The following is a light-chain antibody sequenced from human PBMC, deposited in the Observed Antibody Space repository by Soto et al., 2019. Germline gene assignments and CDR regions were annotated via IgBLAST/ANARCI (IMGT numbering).Light chain of an antibody. CDR3: QQSYSSPQWK. CDR2: RAS. V-gene: IGKV1-39*01. CDR1: QTISTF. J-gene: IGKJ1*01. Sequence: DIQMTQSPSSLSASVGDRVTISCRASQTISTFLNWYQQKPGTAPRLLIYRASSVNSGVPPRFSGSGSGRDFTLTISSLRPEEIANYFCQQSYSSPQWKFGKGTKVDI.